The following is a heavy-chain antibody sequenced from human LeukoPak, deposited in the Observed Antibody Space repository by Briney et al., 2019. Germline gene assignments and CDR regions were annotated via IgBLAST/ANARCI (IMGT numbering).Heavy chain of an antibody. CDR3: AKLTNLAAPFDY. CDR1: GFTVSSNY. Sequence: GGSLRLSCAASGFTVSSNYMSWVRQAPGKGLEWVSIIYSGGSTYYADSVKGRFTISRDNSKNTLYVQMNSLRAEDTAVYYCAKLTNLAAPFDYWGRGTLVTVSS. CDR2: IYSGGST. D-gene: IGHD6-6*01. V-gene: IGHV3-53*01. J-gene: IGHJ4*02.